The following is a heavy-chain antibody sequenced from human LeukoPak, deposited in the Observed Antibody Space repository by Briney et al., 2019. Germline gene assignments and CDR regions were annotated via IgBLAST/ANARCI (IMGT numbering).Heavy chain of an antibody. CDR3: ARSPSAYDFLNY. CDR1: GGSISSYY. V-gene: IGHV4-59*01. J-gene: IGHJ4*02. Sequence: KPSETLSLTCTVSGGSISSYYWSWIRQPPGKGLEWIGYMYYSGSTNYNPSLKSRVTISVDTSKNQFSLKLTSVTAADTAVYYCARSPSAYDFLNYWGQGTLVTVSS. CDR2: MYYSGST. D-gene: IGHD5-12*01.